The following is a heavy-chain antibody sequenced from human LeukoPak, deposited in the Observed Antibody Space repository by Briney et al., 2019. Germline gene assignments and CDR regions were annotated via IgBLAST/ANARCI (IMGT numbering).Heavy chain of an antibody. Sequence: GASVKVSCKASGYTFTGYYMHWVRQAPGQGLEWMGWINTNSGGTNYAQKFQGRVTMTSDTSISTAYMELSRLRSDDTAVYYCASDIYGSGSRWGQGTLVTVSS. J-gene: IGHJ4*02. CDR1: GYTFTGYY. CDR3: ASDIYGSGSR. V-gene: IGHV1-2*02. CDR2: INTNSGGT. D-gene: IGHD3-10*01.